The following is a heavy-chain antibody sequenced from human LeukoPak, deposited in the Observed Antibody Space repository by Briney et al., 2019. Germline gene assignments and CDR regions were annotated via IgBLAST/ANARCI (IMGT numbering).Heavy chain of an antibody. D-gene: IGHD3-9*01. J-gene: IGHJ4*02. Sequence: ASVKVSCKASGYTFTGYYMHWVRQAPGQGLEWMGWINPNSGGTNYAQKFQGRVTMTRDTSISTAYMELSRLRSDDTAVYYRTYTYYDILTGDRLLGYWGQGTLVTVSS. CDR2: INPNSGGT. CDR1: GYTFTGYY. CDR3: TYTYYDILTGDRLLGY. V-gene: IGHV1-2*02.